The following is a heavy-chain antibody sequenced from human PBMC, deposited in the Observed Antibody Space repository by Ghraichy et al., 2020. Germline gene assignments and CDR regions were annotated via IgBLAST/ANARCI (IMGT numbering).Heavy chain of an antibody. CDR1: GASFSGYS. Sequence: SETLSLTCTVSGASFSGYSWSWVRLRPGKRPEFIGYIGYSGSTNSNPSLKSRLTISIDTSKNQFSLGLSSVTAADTAVYFCSRASYGDHFDYWGQGTLLTVSS. V-gene: IGHV4-59*01. CDR3: SRASYGDHFDY. J-gene: IGHJ4*02. CDR2: IGYSGST. D-gene: IGHD4-17*01.